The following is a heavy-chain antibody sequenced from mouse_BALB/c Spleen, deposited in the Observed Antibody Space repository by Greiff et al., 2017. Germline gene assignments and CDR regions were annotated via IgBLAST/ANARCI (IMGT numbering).Heavy chain of an antibody. Sequence: EVKVVESGGGLVQPGGSRKLSCAASGFTFSDYGMAWVRQAPGKGPEWVAFISNLAYSIYYADTVTGRFTISRENAKNTLYLEMSSLRSEDTAMYYCARGTGSPFDYWGQGTTLTVSS. V-gene: IGHV5-15*02. D-gene: IGHD4-1*01. CDR1: GFTFSDYG. J-gene: IGHJ2*01. CDR3: ARGTGSPFDY. CDR2: ISNLAYSI.